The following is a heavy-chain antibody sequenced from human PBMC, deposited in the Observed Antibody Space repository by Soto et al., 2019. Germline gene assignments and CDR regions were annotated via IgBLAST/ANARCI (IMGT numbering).Heavy chain of an antibody. V-gene: IGHV1-8*01. CDR2: MNPNSGNT. J-gene: IGHJ5*02. Sequence: AASVKVSCKASGYTFTSYDINWVRQATGQGLEWMGWMNPNSGNTGYAQKFQGRVTMTRNTSISTAYMELSSLRSEDTAVYYCARSVVVVAATLIAWFDPWGQGTLVTVSS. D-gene: IGHD2-15*01. CDR3: ARSVVVVAATLIAWFDP. CDR1: GYTFTSYD.